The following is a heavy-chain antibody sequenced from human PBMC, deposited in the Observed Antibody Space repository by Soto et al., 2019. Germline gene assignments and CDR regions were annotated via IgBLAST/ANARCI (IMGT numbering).Heavy chain of an antibody. V-gene: IGHV1-8*01. CDR2: SNSNSGNS. CDR1: GYTFTSYN. Sequence: ASMKVSCNASGYTFTSYNINWVRQAPGQGLEWVAGSNSNSGNSDHAQKFQGRLTVTRDTSISTAYMELSSLRSDDTAVYYCVLLGVFGHWGPGTLVTVSS. D-gene: IGHD3-3*01. J-gene: IGHJ4*02. CDR3: VLLGVFGH.